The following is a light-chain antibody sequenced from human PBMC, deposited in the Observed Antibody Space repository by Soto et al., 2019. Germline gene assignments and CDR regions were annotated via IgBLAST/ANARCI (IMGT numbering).Light chain of an antibody. Sequence: DIQMTQSPSSVSASGGDIVTITCRASQVINSRLAWYQQQPGKAPKVLIYAASTFQSGVPSRFSGSGSGTDFTLTISSLQPEDVATYYCQQINTFPITFGGGTKVEIK. CDR1: QVINSR. CDR3: QQINTFPIT. J-gene: IGKJ4*01. CDR2: AAS. V-gene: IGKV1D-12*01.